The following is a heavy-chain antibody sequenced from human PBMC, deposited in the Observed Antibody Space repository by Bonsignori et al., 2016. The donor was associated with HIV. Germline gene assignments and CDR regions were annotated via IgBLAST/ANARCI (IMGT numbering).Heavy chain of an antibody. CDR3: ARRLPFSFVVVPDAINYWFDP. D-gene: IGHD2-2*01. CDR1: GGSFSGYY. V-gene: IGHV4-34*02. J-gene: IGHJ5*02. Sequence: QVRLQQWGAGLLNSSETLSLTCGIYGGSFSGYYWSWFPPAPTGRGVEWIGEINHSGNTNYNPSLESRASISVDTSSIQFSLTLTSVTAADTAVYYCARRLPFSFVVVPDAINYWFDPWGQGTLVTVSS. CDR2: INHSGNT.